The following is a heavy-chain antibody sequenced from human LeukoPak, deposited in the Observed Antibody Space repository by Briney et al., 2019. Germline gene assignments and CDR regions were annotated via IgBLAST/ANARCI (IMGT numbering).Heavy chain of an antibody. CDR1: GGSISSNNW. CDR2: IYHSGSP. D-gene: IGHD1-1*01. V-gene: IGHV4-4*02. J-gene: IGHJ4*02. Sequence: PSGTLSLTCAVSGGSISSNNWWGWVRQPPGKGLEWIGEIYHSGSPNYNPSLKSRVTISVDKSRNHFSPNLSSVTAADTAVYHCARVNINNWHSCDYWGQGTLVTVSS. CDR3: ARVNINNWHSCDY.